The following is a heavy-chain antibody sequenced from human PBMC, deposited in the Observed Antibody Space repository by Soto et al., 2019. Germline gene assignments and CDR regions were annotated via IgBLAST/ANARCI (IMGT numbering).Heavy chain of an antibody. CDR2: IIPIFGTA. CDR3: ARVGDYGGNSAWWYFDL. D-gene: IGHD4-17*01. J-gene: IGHJ2*01. Sequence: GASVKVSCKASGGTFSSYAISWVRQAPGQGLEWMGGIIPIFGTANYAQKFQGRVTITADESTSTAYMELSSLRSEDTAVYYCARVGDYGGNSAWWYFDLWGRGTLVTVSS. V-gene: IGHV1-69*13. CDR1: GGTFSSYA.